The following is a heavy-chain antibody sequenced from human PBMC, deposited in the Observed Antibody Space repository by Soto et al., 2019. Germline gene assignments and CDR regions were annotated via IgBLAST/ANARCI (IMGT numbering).Heavy chain of an antibody. CDR3: ARTPAVDTAMVNAFDI. CDR2: INPSGGST. V-gene: IGHV1-46*01. J-gene: IGHJ3*02. CDR1: GYTFTSYY. Sequence: ASVKVSSRASGYTFTSYYMHWVRQAPGQGLEWMGIINPSGGSTSYAQKFQGRVTMTRDTSTGTVYMELSSLRSEDTAVYYCARTPAVDTAMVNAFDIWGQGTMVTVSS. D-gene: IGHD5-18*01.